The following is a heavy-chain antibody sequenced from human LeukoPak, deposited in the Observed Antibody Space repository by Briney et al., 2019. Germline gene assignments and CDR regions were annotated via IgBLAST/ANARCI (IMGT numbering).Heavy chain of an antibody. CDR2: ISAYNGNT. CDR3: ARLSPTLFLRSSRREYYFDY. Sequence: ASVKVSCKASGYTFTSYGISWVRQAPGQGLEWMGWISAYNGNTNYAQKLQGRVTMTTDTSASTAYMELRSLRSDDMAVYYCARLSPTLFLRSSRREYYFDYWGQGTLVTVSS. D-gene: IGHD6-13*01. CDR1: GYTFTSYG. V-gene: IGHV1-18*03. J-gene: IGHJ4*02.